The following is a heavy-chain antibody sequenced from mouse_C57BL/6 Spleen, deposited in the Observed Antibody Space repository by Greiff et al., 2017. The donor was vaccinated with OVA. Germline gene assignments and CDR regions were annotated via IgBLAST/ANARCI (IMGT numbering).Heavy chain of an antibody. D-gene: IGHD1-1*01. CDR1: GYSITSGYY. CDR2: ISYDGSN. V-gene: IGHV3-6*01. Sequence: EVQRVESGPGLVKPSQSLSLTCSVTGYSITSGYYWNWIRQFPGNKLEWMGYISYDGSNNYNPSLKNRISITRDTSKNQFFLKLNSVTTEDTATYYCARGYGSRGYFDVWGTGTTVTVSS. J-gene: IGHJ1*03. CDR3: ARGYGSRGYFDV.